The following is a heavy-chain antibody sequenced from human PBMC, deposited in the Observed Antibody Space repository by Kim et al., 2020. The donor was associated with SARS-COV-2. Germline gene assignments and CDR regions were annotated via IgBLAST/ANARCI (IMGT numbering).Heavy chain of an antibody. CDR2: ISGSGGST. CDR3: AKDVAYSYGSGSYFRGQSAEYFQH. CDR1: GFTFSSYA. Sequence: GGSLRLSCAASGFTFSSYAMSWVRQAPGKGLEWVSAISGSGGSTYYADSVKGRFTISRDNSKNTLYLQMNSLRAEDTAVYYCAKDVAYSYGSGSYFRGQSAEYFQHWGQGTLVTVSS. V-gene: IGHV3-23*01. J-gene: IGHJ1*01. D-gene: IGHD3-10*01.